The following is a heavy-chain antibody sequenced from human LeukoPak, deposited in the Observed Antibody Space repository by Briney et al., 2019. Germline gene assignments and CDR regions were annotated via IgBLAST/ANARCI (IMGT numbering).Heavy chain of an antibody. J-gene: IGHJ3*02. CDR1: GYTLTGYY. Sequence: GASVKVSCKASGYTLTGYYMHWVRQAPGQGLEWMGWINPNSGGTNYAQKFQGRVTMTRDTSISTAYMELSRLRSDDTAVYYCARAFGRGDFWSGYYHDAFDIWGQGTMVTVSS. CDR2: INPNSGGT. CDR3: ARAFGRGDFWSGYYHDAFDI. D-gene: IGHD3-3*01. V-gene: IGHV1-2*02.